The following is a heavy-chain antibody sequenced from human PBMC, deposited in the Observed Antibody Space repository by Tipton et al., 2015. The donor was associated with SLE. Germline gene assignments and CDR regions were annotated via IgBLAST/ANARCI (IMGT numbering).Heavy chain of an antibody. J-gene: IGHJ4*02. CDR3: ARDGLGGNYHPDY. CDR1: GFSFSTYA. Sequence: SLRLSCASSGFSFSTYAMHRVRQAPGKGLEWVGLIFFDGSKKYYADSVKGRFTISRDNSKNVVYLQMNSLRAEDTAVYYCARDGLGGNYHPDYWGQGTLVTVSS. CDR2: IFFDGSKK. D-gene: IGHD4-23*01. V-gene: IGHV3-33*01.